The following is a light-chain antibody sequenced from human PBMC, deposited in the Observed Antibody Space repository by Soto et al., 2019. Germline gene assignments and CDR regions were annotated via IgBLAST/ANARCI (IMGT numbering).Light chain of an antibody. Sequence: QSVLTQPPSASGSPGQSVTISCTGTSSDVGGYNDVSWYQQHPGKAPKLMIYEVSKRPSGVPDRFSGSKSGNTASLTVSGLQAEDEADYYCSSYAGSNTHVVFGGGTKLTVL. CDR3: SSYAGSNTHVV. V-gene: IGLV2-8*01. J-gene: IGLJ2*01. CDR2: EVS. CDR1: SSDVGGYND.